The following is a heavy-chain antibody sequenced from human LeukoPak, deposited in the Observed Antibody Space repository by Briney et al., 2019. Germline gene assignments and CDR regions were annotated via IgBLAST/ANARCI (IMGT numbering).Heavy chain of an antibody. CDR2: ISSGGTSI. CDR1: GFTFSSYS. Sequence: GGSLRLSCAASGFTFSSYSMNWVRQAPGKGLEWDSYISSGGTSIYYADSVKGRFTISRDNAKNSLYLQMNSLRAEDTAMYFCARTESPGGTAYYYYGVDVWGQGTTVTVSS. J-gene: IGHJ6*02. D-gene: IGHD6-13*01. CDR3: ARTESPGGTAYYYYGVDV. V-gene: IGHV3-48*04.